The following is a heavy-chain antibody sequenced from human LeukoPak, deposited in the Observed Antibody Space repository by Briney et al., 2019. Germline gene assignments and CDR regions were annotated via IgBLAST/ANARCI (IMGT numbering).Heavy chain of an antibody. Sequence: GGSLRLSCAASGFTVSSNYMSWVRQAPGKGLEWVSVIYSGGSTYYADSVKGRFTISRDNSKNTLYLQMNSLRAEDTAVYYCARGNFWRGYYPLDYWGQGTPVTVSS. CDR1: GFTVSSNY. D-gene: IGHD3-3*01. J-gene: IGHJ4*02. CDR2: IYSGGST. V-gene: IGHV3-53*01. CDR3: ARGNFWRGYYPLDY.